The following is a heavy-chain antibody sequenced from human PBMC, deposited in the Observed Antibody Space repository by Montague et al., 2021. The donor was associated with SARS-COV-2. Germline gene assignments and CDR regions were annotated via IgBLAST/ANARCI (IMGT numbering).Heavy chain of an antibody. CDR1: GGSISSSSYY. D-gene: IGHD6-13*01. CDR2: IYYSGST. Sequence: SETLSLTCTVSGGSISSSSYYWGWIRQPPGKGLEWIGSIYYSGSTYYNPSLKSRVTMSVDTSKNQFSLKLSSVTAADTAVYYCARLGRQQLVRVSGMDVWGQGTTVTVSS. J-gene: IGHJ6*02. V-gene: IGHV4-39*07. CDR3: ARLGRQQLVRVSGMDV.